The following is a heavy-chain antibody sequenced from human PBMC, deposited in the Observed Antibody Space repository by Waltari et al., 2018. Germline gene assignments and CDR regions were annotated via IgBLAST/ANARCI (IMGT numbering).Heavy chain of an antibody. J-gene: IGHJ5*02. V-gene: IGHV4-34*01. CDR1: GGSFSGYY. Sequence: QVQLQQWGAGLLKPSETLSLTCAVYGGSFSGYYWSWIRQPPGKGLEWIGEINHSGSTNYNPSLKSRVTISVDTSKNQFSLKLSSVTAADTAVYYCARVRIVRRFDPWGQGTLVTVSS. D-gene: IGHD2-21*01. CDR3: ARVRIVRRFDP. CDR2: INHSGST.